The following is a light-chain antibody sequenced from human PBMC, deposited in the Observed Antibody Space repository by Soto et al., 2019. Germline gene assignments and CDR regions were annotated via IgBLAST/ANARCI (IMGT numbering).Light chain of an antibody. Sequence: EIVLTQSPATLSLSPGERATLSCRASQSISNQLAWYQQKPGQAPRLLIYDGSNRATDITARFSGSGSETYFTLTISSLEPEDFAVYYCQQRRNWVTFGGGTKVDIK. J-gene: IGKJ4*01. CDR2: DGS. CDR3: QQRRNWVT. V-gene: IGKV3-11*01. CDR1: QSISNQ.